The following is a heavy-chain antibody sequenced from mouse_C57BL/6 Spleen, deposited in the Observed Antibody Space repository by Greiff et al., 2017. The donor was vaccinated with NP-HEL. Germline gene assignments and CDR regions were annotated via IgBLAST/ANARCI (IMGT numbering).Heavy chain of an antibody. J-gene: IGHJ4*01. CDR2: IWTGGGT. D-gene: IGHD2-3*01. CDR3: ARNYDDSEYYYAMDY. V-gene: IGHV2-9-1*01. CDR1: GFSLTSYA. Sequence: VKLMESGPGLVAPSQSLSITCTVSGFSLTSYAISWVRQPPGKGLEWLGVIWTGGGTNYNSALKSRLSISKDNSKSQVFLKMNSLQTDDTARYYCARNYDDSEYYYAMDYWGQGTSVTVSS.